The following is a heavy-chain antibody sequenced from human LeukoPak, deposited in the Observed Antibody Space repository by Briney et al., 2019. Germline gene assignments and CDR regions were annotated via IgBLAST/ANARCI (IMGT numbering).Heavy chain of an antibody. CDR3: ARGGFWSGYRFDY. J-gene: IGHJ4*02. V-gene: IGHV3-7*01. Sequence: GGSLRLPCAASGFTFSSYWMSWVRQAPGKGLEWVANIKQDGSEKYYVDSVKGRFTISRDNAKNSLYLQMNSLRAEDTAVYYCARGGFWSGYRFDYWGQGTLVTVSS. CDR2: IKQDGSEK. CDR1: GFTFSSYW. D-gene: IGHD3-3*01.